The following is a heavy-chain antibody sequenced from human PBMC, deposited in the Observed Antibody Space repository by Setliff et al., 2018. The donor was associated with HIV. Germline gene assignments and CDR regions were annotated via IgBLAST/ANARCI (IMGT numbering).Heavy chain of an antibody. Sequence: ETLSLTCSVSGGPISSMTDYWGWIRQPPGKGLEWVGSIYYSGSTYYNPSLKSRVTISADTSKNQFSLKLSSVTAADTAVYFCARHAAAAPFRYWGQGTLVTVSS. CDR1: GGPISSMTDY. J-gene: IGHJ4*02. CDR3: ARHAAAAPFRY. CDR2: IYYSGST. D-gene: IGHD6-13*01. V-gene: IGHV4-39*01.